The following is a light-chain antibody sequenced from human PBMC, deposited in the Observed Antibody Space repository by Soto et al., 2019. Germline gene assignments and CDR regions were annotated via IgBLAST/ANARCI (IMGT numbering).Light chain of an antibody. V-gene: IGLV2-11*01. CDR1: SSDVGGYNY. Sequence: QSVLTQPRSVSGSPGQSVTISCTGTSSDVGGYNYVSWYQQHPGKAPKLMIYDVTKRPSGVPVRFSGSKSGNTASLTISGLQAEDEADYYCCSYAGSVLYVFGTGTKVTVL. CDR3: CSYAGSVLYV. J-gene: IGLJ1*01. CDR2: DVT.